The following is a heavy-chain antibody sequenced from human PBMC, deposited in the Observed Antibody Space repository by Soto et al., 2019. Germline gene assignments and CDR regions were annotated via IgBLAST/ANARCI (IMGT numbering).Heavy chain of an antibody. D-gene: IGHD6-13*01. V-gene: IGHV4-39*01. CDR3: ARLRAAAGFGADY. CDR1: GGSISSSFYY. Sequence: QLQLQESGPGLVKSSETLSLTCTVSGGSISSSFYYWGWIRQPPGKGLEWIGSIYYSGNTFYNPSLKSRVTISVDTSKKQFSLKLRSVTAAETATHYCARLRAAAGFGADYWGQGTLVTVSS. CDR2: IYYSGNT. J-gene: IGHJ4*02.